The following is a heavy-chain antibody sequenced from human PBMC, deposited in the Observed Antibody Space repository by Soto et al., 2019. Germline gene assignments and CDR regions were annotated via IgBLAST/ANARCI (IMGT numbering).Heavy chain of an antibody. CDR2: ISGYNGDT. V-gene: IGHV1-18*01. D-gene: IGHD2-8*01. CDR1: GYTFTRYG. Sequence: QGHLVQSEAEVKKSGASVKVSCKASGYTFTRYGISWVRHAPGQGLEWMGWISGYNGDTNYAQKFQGRVSMTIDTSTTTAYMELRSLTSDDTAVYYCAKNGQPPYYYYGLDVWGQGTKVTVSS. J-gene: IGHJ6*02. CDR3: AKNGQPPYYYYGLDV.